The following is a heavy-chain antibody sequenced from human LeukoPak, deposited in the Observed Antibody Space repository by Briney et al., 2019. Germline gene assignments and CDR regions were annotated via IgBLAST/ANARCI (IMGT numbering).Heavy chain of an antibody. CDR1: GFTFSSYG. CDR3: GVVLDY. D-gene: IGHD2-15*01. V-gene: IGHV3-30*02. CDR2: IRYDGSNK. Sequence: GGSLRLSCAASGFTFSSYGMHWVRQAPGKGLEWVTFIRYDGSNKYYADSVKGRFTISRDNSKNTLYLQMNNLRAEDTAVYYCGVVLDYWGQGTLVTVSS. J-gene: IGHJ4*02.